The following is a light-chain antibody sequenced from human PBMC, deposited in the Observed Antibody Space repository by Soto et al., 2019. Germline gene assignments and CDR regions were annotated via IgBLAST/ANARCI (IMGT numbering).Light chain of an antibody. Sequence: DLLLSRASDTVAVSIGERATHNFKSTHRVLSSSNKRNYLTWYQQKPGQPPKLLIYWASTRESGVPDRFSGSGFGTDFTLTISSLQAEDVAVYYCQQCYTTPLSSGGGSKADIK. V-gene: IGKV4-1*01. CDR1: HRVLSSSNKRNY. J-gene: IGKJ4*01. CDR3: QQCYTTPLS. CDR2: WAS.